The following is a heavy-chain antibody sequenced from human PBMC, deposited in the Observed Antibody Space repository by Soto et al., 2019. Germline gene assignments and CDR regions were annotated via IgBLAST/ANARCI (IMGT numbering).Heavy chain of an antibody. D-gene: IGHD6-13*01. CDR1: GYTFTSYD. J-gene: IGHJ4*02. CDR2: ISAFKGNT. V-gene: IGHV1-18*01. Sequence: ASVKVSCKASGYTFTSYDISWVRQAPGQGLEWMGWISAFKGNTNYAQKLQGRVTMTTDTSTRTAYMELRSLRSDDTAVYYCARGGSSRYGVDSWGQGTLVTVSS. CDR3: ARGGSSRYGVDS.